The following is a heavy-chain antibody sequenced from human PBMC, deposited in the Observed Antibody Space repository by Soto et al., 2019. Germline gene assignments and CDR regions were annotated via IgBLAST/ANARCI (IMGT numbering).Heavy chain of an antibody. Sequence: QVQVQESGPGLVKSSETLSLVCSVSGDSISRGAHYWSWVRQTPGAGLEWVGHIYYSGTTNYNPSLPSRLTMSVDTSKNQFALKLDSVTAADTAVYYCARLIPSPEVWYFDLWGRGTLVTVSS. CDR3: ARLIPSPEVWYFDL. CDR2: IYYSGTT. V-gene: IGHV4-30-4*08. J-gene: IGHJ2*01. CDR1: GDSISRGAHY. D-gene: IGHD2-21*01.